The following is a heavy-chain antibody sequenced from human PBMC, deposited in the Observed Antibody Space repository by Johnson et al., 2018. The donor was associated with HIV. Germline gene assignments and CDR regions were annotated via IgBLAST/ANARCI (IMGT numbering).Heavy chain of an antibody. CDR2: IGTAGDT. Sequence: MQLVESGGGVVQPGRSLRLSCAASGFTFSSYDMHWVRQATGKGLEWVSAIGTAGDTYYPGSVKGRFTISRENAKNSLYLQMNTLRVGDTAVYYCARTLGFGTEDAFDIWGQGTMVTVS. J-gene: IGHJ3*02. V-gene: IGHV3-13*01. D-gene: IGHD3-10*01. CDR1: GFTFSSYD. CDR3: ARTLGFGTEDAFDI.